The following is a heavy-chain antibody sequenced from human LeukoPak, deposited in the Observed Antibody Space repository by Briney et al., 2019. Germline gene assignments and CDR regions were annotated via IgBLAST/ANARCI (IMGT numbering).Heavy chain of an antibody. J-gene: IGHJ4*02. D-gene: IGHD2-15*01. V-gene: IGHV3-33*01. Sequence: GGSLRLSCAASGFTFSSYGMHWVRQAPGKGLEWVAVIWYDGSNKYYADSVKGRFTISRDNSKNTLYLQMNSLRAEDTAVYYCARGEDIVVVVVATQSGYFDYRGQGTLVTVSS. CDR2: IWYDGSNK. CDR3: ARGEDIVVVVVATQSGYFDY. CDR1: GFTFSSYG.